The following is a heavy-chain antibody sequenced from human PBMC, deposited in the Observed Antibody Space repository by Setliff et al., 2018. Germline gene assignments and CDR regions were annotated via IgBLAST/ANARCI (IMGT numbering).Heavy chain of an antibody. CDR3: AKGSRDDWESAY. CDR1: GYSISSGYI. J-gene: IGHJ4*02. V-gene: IGHV4-38-2*02. CDR2: IGHTGSI. D-gene: IGHD3-9*01. Sequence: SETLSLTCTVSGYSISSGYIWGWIRQPPGKGLEWVGNIGHTGSINYNPSLKSRLTISRDTSKNQVSLKLNSVTATDTAVYYCAKGSRDDWESAYWGQGTQVTVSS.